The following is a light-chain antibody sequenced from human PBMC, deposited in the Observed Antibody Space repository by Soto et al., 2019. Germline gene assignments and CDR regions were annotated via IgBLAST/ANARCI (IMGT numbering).Light chain of an antibody. J-gene: IGKJ5*01. V-gene: IGKV3-15*01. Sequence: GMTQSPSAVSVSPGERATLSCRASQSVSIKLAWYQQKPGQAPRLLIYDTSTRATGIPARFSGSGSGTEFTLTISSLQSEDFAVYYCQQYNNWPPIPFGQGTRPAI. CDR1: QSVSIK. CDR2: DTS. CDR3: QQYNNWPPIP.